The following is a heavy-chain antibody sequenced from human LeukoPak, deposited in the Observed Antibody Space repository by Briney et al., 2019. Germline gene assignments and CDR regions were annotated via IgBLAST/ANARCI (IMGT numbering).Heavy chain of an antibody. CDR3: ARGWAGDAFDI. V-gene: IGHV3-53*04. D-gene: IGHD5-24*01. CDR2: IYSGGST. Sequence: GGSLRLSCAASGFTVSSNYMSWVRQAPGKGLEWVSVIYSGGSTYYADSVKGRFTVSRHNSKNTLYLQMNSLRAEDTAVYYCARGWAGDAFDIWGQGTMVTVSS. J-gene: IGHJ3*02. CDR1: GFTVSSNY.